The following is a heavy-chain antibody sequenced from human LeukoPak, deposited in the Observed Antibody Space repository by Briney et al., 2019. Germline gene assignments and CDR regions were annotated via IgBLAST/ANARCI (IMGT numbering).Heavy chain of an antibody. V-gene: IGHV1-69*04. CDR1: GGTFSSYA. J-gene: IGHJ4*02. Sequence: SVKVSCKASGGTFSSYAISWVRQAPGQGLEWMGRIIPILGIANYAQKFQGRVTITADKSTSTAYMELSSLRSEDTAVYYCARGVSSHGDVGYWGQGTLVTVSS. D-gene: IGHD6-6*01. CDR2: IIPILGIA. CDR3: ARGVSSHGDVGY.